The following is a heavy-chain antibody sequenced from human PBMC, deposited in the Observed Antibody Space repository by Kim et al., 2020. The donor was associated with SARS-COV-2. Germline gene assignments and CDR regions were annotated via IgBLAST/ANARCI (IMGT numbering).Heavy chain of an antibody. CDR3: ARGKEWLLLYHDY. Sequence: YNPSLKSRVTISVDTSKNQFSLKLSSVTAADTAVYYCARGKEWLLLYHDYWGQGTLVTVSS. D-gene: IGHD3-22*01. J-gene: IGHJ4*02. V-gene: IGHV4-34*01.